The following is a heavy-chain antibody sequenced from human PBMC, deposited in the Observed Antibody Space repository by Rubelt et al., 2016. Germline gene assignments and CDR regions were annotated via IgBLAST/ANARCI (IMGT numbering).Heavy chain of an antibody. Sequence: EVQLVESGGGLVQPGGSLRLSCAASGFTFSSYSMTWVRQAPGKGLEWVGRSRNKVTSYTTEYAASVKGRFTISRDDSKNSLFLQRNSRKTEDTAMDYCARGGSYTHVDYWGQGTLVTVSS. CDR1: GFTFSSYS. CDR3: ARGGSYTHVDY. D-gene: IGHD3-16*01. CDR2: SRNKVTSYTT. J-gene: IGHJ4*02. V-gene: IGHV3-72*01.